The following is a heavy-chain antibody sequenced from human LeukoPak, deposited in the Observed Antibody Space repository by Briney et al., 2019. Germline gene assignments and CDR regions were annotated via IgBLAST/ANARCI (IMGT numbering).Heavy chain of an antibody. CDR3: ARAAHDSSGYYYVRRKSYFDY. CDR1: GYTFTSYD. Sequence: GASVKVSCKASGYTFTSYDINWVRQATGQGLEWMGWMNPNSGNTGYAQKFQGRVTMTRNTSISTAYMELSSLRSEDTAVYYCARAAHDSSGYYYVRRKSYFDYWGQGTLVTVSS. J-gene: IGHJ4*02. V-gene: IGHV1-8*01. D-gene: IGHD3-22*01. CDR2: MNPNSGNT.